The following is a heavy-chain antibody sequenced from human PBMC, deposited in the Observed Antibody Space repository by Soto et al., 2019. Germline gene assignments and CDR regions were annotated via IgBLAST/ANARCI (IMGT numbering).Heavy chain of an antibody. V-gene: IGHV3-48*03. D-gene: IGHD5-12*01. Sequence: VQLVESGGGLVQPGGSLRLSCAASGFAFKSYEMDWVRQAPGKGLEWVAYIKSGASTIFYSDSVKGRFTISRDDAKNLLYLEMNSLTAEDTAVYYCVKEKSVMNSGYDAFDIWGQGTMVTVS. CDR1: GFAFKSYE. CDR3: VKEKSVMNSGYDAFDI. CDR2: IKSGASTI. J-gene: IGHJ3*02.